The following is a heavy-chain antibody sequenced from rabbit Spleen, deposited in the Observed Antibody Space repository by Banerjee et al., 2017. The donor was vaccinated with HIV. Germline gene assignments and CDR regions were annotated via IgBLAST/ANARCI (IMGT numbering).Heavy chain of an antibody. CDR1: GIDFSSRYY. CDR2: IYTSSGST. Sequence: QSLEESGGDLVKPGASLTLTCTASGIDFSSRYYMCWVRQAPGKGLEWIACIYTSSGSTWYASWAKGRFTISSDNAQNAVDLQLNSLTAADTATYFCARDTASSFSSYGMDLWGPGTLVTVS. CDR3: ARDTASSFSSYGMDL. D-gene: IGHD3-3*01. J-gene: IGHJ6*01. V-gene: IGHV1S40*01.